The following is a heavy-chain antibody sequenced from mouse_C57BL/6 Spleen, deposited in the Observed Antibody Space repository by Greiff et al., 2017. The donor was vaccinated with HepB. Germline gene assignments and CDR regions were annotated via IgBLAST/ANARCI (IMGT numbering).Heavy chain of an antibody. J-gene: IGHJ2*01. CDR2: IHPNSGST. Sequence: QVQLQQPGAELVKPGASVKLSCKASGYTFTSYWMHWVKQRPGQGLEWIGMIHPNSGSTNYNEKFKSKATLTVDKSSSTAYMQLSSLTSEDSAVYYCARGGIYYDLFDYWGQGTTLTVSS. D-gene: IGHD2-4*01. V-gene: IGHV1-64*01. CDR3: ARGGIYYDLFDY. CDR1: GYTFTSYW.